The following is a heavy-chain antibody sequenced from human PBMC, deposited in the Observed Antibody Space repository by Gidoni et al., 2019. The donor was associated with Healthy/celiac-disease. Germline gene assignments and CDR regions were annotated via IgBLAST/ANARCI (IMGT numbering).Heavy chain of an antibody. V-gene: IGHV3-48*01. CDR1: GFTFSSYS. CDR3: ARDGAAQSIMITFGGGDAFDI. Sequence: EVQLVESGGGLVQPGGSLRLSCAASGFTFSSYSMNWVRQAPGKGLEWVAYISSSSSTIYYADSVKGRFTISRDNAKNSLYLQMNSLRAEDTAVYYCARDGAAQSIMITFGGGDAFDIWGQGTMVTVSS. D-gene: IGHD3-16*01. CDR2: ISSSSSTI. J-gene: IGHJ3*02.